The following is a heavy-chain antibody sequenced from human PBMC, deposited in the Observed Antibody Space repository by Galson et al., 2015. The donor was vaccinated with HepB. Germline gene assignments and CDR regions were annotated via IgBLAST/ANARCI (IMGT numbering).Heavy chain of an antibody. J-gene: IGHJ3*02. D-gene: IGHD3-22*01. CDR1: GGSIISYY. V-gene: IGHV4-59*01. CDR2: IYYSGRT. CDR3: ARLSRSSYYYDSSHYGSHDAFDI. Sequence: LSLTCTVSGGSIISYYWSWVRQPPGKGLEWIGDIYYSGRTTYNPSLKSRITISVDTSKNQFSLKLNSVTAADTAVYYCARLSRSSYYYDSSHYGSHDAFDIWGQGTMVTVSS.